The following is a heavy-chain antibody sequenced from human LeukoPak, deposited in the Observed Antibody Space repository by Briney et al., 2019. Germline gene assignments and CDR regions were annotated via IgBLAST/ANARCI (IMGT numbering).Heavy chain of an antibody. J-gene: IGHJ4*02. CDR2: ISSTGSTT. CDR3: AEKKNFYFDY. V-gene: IGHV3-23*01. Sequence: PGGSLRLSCAASGFTFSSYAMSWVRQAPGKGLEWLSAISSTGSTTYYADSVKGRFTVSRDNSKNTLYLQMNSLKAEGTAVYYCAEKKNFYFDYWGQGTLVTVSS. CDR1: GFTFSSYA. D-gene: IGHD1-7*01.